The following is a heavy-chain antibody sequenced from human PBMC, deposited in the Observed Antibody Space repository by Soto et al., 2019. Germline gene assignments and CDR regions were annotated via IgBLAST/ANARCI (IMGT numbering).Heavy chain of an antibody. CDR3: VRRVQQRDDFFDP. J-gene: IGHJ5*02. D-gene: IGHD6-13*01. Sequence: SETLPLTCAVSGGSISSGGYSWSWIRKPPGKGLEWIGYIYYSGSTYYSPSFRGQVTISADKSISTAYLQWNSLKASDTAIYYCVRRVQQRDDFFDPWGQGTLVTVSS. CDR1: GGSISSGGYS. CDR2: IYYSGST. V-gene: IGHV4-30-2*01.